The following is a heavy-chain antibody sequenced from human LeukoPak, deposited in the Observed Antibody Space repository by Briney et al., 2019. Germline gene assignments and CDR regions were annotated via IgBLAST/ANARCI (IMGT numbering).Heavy chain of an antibody. Sequence: ASVKVSCKASGYTFTGYYMHWVRQAPGQGLEWMGWINSNSGGTNYAQKFQGRVTMTRDTSISTAYMELSRLRSDDTAVYYCARDLYDSSGTDAFDIWGQGTMVTVSS. V-gene: IGHV1-2*02. D-gene: IGHD3-22*01. J-gene: IGHJ3*02. CDR2: INSNSGGT. CDR3: ARDLYDSSGTDAFDI. CDR1: GYTFTGYY.